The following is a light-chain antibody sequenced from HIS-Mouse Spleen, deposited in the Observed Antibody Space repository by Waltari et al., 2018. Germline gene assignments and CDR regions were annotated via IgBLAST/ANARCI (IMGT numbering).Light chain of an antibody. CDR3: MQALQTPFT. V-gene: IGKV2-28*01. CDR1: PRPLHSNGYNY. Sequence: DIVMTQSPLSLPVTPGEPASISCRSSPRPLHSNGYNYLDWYLQKPGQSPQLLIYLGSNRASGVPDRFSGSGSGTDFTLKISRVEAEDVGVYYCMQALQTPFTFGPGTKVDIK. CDR2: LGS. J-gene: IGKJ3*01.